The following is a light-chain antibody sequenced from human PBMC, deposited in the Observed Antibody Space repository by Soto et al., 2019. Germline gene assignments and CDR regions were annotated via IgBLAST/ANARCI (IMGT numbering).Light chain of an antibody. J-gene: IGKJ4*01. Sequence: EIVMTQSPATLSVSPGERATLSCRASQSVSSNLAWYQQKPGQAPRLLIYGASTRATGIPARFSGSGSGTEFTLTISSLQSEDFAVYSCQQYNNWPPDLTFGGGTKVEIK. CDR3: QQYNNWPPDLT. CDR1: QSVSSN. V-gene: IGKV3-15*01. CDR2: GAS.